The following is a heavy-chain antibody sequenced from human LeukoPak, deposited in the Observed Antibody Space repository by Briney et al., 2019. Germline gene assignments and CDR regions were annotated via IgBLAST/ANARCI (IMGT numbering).Heavy chain of an antibody. D-gene: IGHD3-9*01. CDR2: FYPEDGET. CDR3: ATARMSYYDILTGPLTHFDY. Sequence: GASVKVSCKVSGYTLTELSMHWVRQAPGKGLEWMGGFYPEDGETIYAQKFQGRVTMTEDTSTDTAYMELSSLRSEDTAVYYCATARMSYYDILTGPLTHFDYWGQGTLVTVSS. J-gene: IGHJ4*02. V-gene: IGHV1-24*01. CDR1: GYTLTELS.